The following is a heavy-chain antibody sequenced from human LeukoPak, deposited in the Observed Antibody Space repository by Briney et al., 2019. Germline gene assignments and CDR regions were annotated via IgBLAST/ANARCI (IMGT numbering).Heavy chain of an antibody. CDR3: ARHEYSSSSAFDI. D-gene: IGHD6-6*01. Sequence: GGSLRLSCAASEFTFSSYAMSWVRQAPGKGLEWVSGISDSGSPTYYADSVKGRFTVSRDNAKNSLYLQMNSLRAEDTAVYYCARHEYSSSSAFDIWGQGTMVTVSS. J-gene: IGHJ3*02. CDR2: ISDSGSPT. V-gene: IGHV3-23*01. CDR1: EFTFSSYA.